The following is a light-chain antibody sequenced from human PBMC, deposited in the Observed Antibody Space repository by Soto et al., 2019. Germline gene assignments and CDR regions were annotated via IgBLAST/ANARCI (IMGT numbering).Light chain of an antibody. J-gene: IGKJ4*01. CDR3: QQRSNWPWLT. Sequence: EIVLTQSPATLSLSPGERATLSCRASQSVNNYLAWYQQQPGQARRLLIYDVFNRATGIPARFSGSGSGTDFTLTISSLEPEDFAVYYCQQRSNWPWLTFGGGTRVEIK. CDR2: DVF. V-gene: IGKV3-11*01. CDR1: QSVNNY.